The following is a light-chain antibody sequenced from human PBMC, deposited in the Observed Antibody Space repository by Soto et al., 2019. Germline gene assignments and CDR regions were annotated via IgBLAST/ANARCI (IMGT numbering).Light chain of an antibody. CDR3: CSYAGSSTL. Sequence: QSVLPQPRSVSGSPGQSVTISCTGTSSDVGGYNFVYWYEQFPGKVPKLIIHDVSQRPSGVPDRFSTSKSDNSASLTISGLQSEDEADYYCCSYAGSSTLFGGGTQLTAL. J-gene: IGLJ2*01. V-gene: IGLV2-11*01. CDR1: SSDVGGYNF. CDR2: DVS.